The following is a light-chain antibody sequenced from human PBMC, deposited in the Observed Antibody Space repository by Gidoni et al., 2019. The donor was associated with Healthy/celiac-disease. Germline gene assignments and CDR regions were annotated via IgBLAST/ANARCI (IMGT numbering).Light chain of an antibody. CDR3: QVWDSSSDHWV. J-gene: IGLJ3*02. Sequence: SSVLTPPPSVSVAPGKTARITCGGNNIGSKSVPWYQQKPGQAPVLVIYYDSDPPSGIPERFSGSNSGNTATLTISRVEAGDEADYYCQVWDSSSDHWVFGGGTKLTVL. V-gene: IGLV3-21*04. CDR1: NIGSKS. CDR2: YDS.